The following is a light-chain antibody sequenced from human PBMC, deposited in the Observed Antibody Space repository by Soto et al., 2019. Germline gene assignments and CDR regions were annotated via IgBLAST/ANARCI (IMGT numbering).Light chain of an antibody. CDR1: QSGSNN. CDR3: QQYYNWPPTWT. V-gene: IGKV3-15*01. J-gene: IGKJ1*01. CDR2: GAS. Sequence: EIVLTQSPVTLSLSPGERATLSCRASQSGSNNYLAWYQQKPGQAPRLLIYGASSRATGVPARFSGSGSGTEFTLAISSLQSEDFAVYYCQQYYNWPPTWTFGQGTKVDIK.